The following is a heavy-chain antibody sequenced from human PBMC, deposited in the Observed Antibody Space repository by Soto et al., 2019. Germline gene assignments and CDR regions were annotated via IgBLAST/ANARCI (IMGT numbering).Heavy chain of an antibody. CDR1: GGSISSYY. CDR3: ARLNIVATYFEY. CDR2: IYYSGST. Sequence: ASETLSLTCTVSGGSISSYYWSWIRQPPGKGLEWIGYIYYSGSTNYNPSLKSRVTISVDTSKNQFSLKLSSVTAADTAVYYCARLNIVATYFEYWGQGTLVTVSS. D-gene: IGHD5-12*01. J-gene: IGHJ4*02. V-gene: IGHV4-59*08.